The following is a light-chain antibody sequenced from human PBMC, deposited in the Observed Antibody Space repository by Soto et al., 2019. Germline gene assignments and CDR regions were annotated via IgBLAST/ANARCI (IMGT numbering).Light chain of an antibody. CDR1: QSFSSHF. V-gene: IGKV3-20*01. Sequence: ENVFSQSPGTPSFFPGEKDNPSLRARQSFSSHFLAWYQQRPGQAPRLLIYAASSRATGIPDRFSGSASGTDFTLTISRLEPEDFAMYYCQQYAISHRTFGQGTKVDIK. CDR3: QQYAISHRT. J-gene: IGKJ1*01. CDR2: AAS.